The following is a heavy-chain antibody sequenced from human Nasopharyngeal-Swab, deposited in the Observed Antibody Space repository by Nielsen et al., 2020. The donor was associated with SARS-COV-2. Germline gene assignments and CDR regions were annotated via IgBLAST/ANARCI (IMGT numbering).Heavy chain of an antibody. V-gene: IGHV4-39*07. CDR3: ARPFREPSRYYYGMDV. J-gene: IGHJ6*02. CDR1: GGSISSYY. Sequence: SETLSLTCTVSGGSISSYYWGWIRQPPGKGLEWIGSIYYSGSTYYNPSLKSRVTISVDTSKNQFSLKLSSVTAADTAVYYCARPFREPSRYYYGMDVWGQGTTVTVSS. D-gene: IGHD3-10*01. CDR2: IYYSGST.